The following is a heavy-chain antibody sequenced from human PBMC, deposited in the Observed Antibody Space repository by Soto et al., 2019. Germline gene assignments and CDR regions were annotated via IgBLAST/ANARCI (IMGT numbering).Heavy chain of an antibody. CDR3: ARGYGRNFDY. CDR1: GGSISSGSYY. V-gene: IGHV4-61*01. J-gene: IGHJ4*02. Sequence: SETLSLTCTVSGGSISSGSYYWSWFRQPPGKGLEWIGYTYYSGSTNYNPSLKSRVTISVDTSKNQFSLKLSSVTAADTAVYYCARGYGRNFDYWGQGTLVTVSS. D-gene: IGHD5-18*01. CDR2: TYYSGST.